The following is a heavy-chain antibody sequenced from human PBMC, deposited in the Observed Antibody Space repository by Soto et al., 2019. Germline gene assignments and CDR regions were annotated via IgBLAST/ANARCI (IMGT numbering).Heavy chain of an antibody. D-gene: IGHD2-2*01. CDR1: GGSISSYY. J-gene: IGHJ4*02. CDR3: ARVPDY. CDR2: IYYTGST. V-gene: IGHV4-59*12. Sequence: PETLSDSCTVSGGSISSYYWSWIRQPPGKGLEWIGYIYYTGSTNYNPSLKSRVTISVDTSKNQFSLKLTSVTAADTAVYYCARVPDYWGQGILGTVS.